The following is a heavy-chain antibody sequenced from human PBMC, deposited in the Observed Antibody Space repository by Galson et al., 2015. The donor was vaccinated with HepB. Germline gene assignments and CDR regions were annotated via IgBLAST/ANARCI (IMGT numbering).Heavy chain of an antibody. D-gene: IGHD6-13*01. CDR1: GYTFTSCH. Sequence: SVKVSCKASGYTFTSCHMHWVRQAPGQGLEWMGIINPSGGSTSYAQKFQGRVTMTRDTSTSTVYMELSSLRSEDTAVYYCASEEAGTGFDYWGQGTLVTVSS. CDR2: INPSGGST. J-gene: IGHJ4*02. CDR3: ASEEAGTGFDY. V-gene: IGHV1-46*01.